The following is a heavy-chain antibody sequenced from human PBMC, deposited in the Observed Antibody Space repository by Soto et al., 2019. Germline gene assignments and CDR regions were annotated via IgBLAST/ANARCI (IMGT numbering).Heavy chain of an antibody. Sequence: EQQLVESGGGLVQPGESLRLSCAVSGITFINAWMSWVRQAPGKGLEWVARIKRTANAEAPDYAAPVKGRFIISRDDSKSMLYLQMNNLKAEDTAVYYCLTDPGEYETFWGQGTLVTVSS. J-gene: IGHJ4*02. CDR1: GITFINAW. V-gene: IGHV3-15*01. CDR2: IKRTANAEAP. D-gene: IGHD4-17*01. CDR3: LTDPGEYETF.